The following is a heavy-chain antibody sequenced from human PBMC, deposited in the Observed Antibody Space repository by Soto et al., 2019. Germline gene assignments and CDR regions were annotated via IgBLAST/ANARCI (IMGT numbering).Heavy chain of an antibody. CDR2: INHSGST. Sequence: QVQLQQWGAGLLKPSETLSLTCAVYGGSFSGYYWSWIRQPPGKGLEWIGEINHSGSTNYNPSLKSRVTISVDTSKNQFSLKLSSVTAADTAVYYCARGLHRSSWSGIYYYGMDVWGQGTTVTVSS. D-gene: IGHD6-13*01. J-gene: IGHJ6*02. V-gene: IGHV4-34*01. CDR1: GGSFSGYY. CDR3: ARGLHRSSWSGIYYYGMDV.